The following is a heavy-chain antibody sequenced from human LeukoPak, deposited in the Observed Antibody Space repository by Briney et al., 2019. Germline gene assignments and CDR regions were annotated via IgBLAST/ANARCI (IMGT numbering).Heavy chain of an antibody. CDR2: IKQDGSEK. D-gene: IGHD5-12*01. J-gene: IGHJ4*02. Sequence: GGSLRLSCAASGFTFSSYWMSWVRQAPGKGLEWVANIKQDGSEKYYVDSVKGRFTISRDNAKNSLYLQMSSLRAEDTAVYYCARGGYSGPFYFDYWGQGTLVTVSS. CDR3: ARGGYSGPFYFDY. V-gene: IGHV3-7*04. CDR1: GFTFSSYW.